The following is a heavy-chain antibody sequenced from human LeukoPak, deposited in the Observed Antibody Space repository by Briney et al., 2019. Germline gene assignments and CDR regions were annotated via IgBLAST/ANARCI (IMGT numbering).Heavy chain of an antibody. J-gene: IGHJ5*02. CDR3: ARGPRFGELLWHWFDP. Sequence: SETLSLTCTVSGDSISSGDYYWGWIRQPPGKGLEWIGSIYHSGSTYYNPPLKSRVTISEDTSKNQFSLKLRSVTAADTAVYYCARGPRFGELLWHWFDPWGQGTLVTVSS. V-gene: IGHV4-38-2*02. D-gene: IGHD3-10*01. CDR2: IYHSGST. CDR1: GDSISSGDYY.